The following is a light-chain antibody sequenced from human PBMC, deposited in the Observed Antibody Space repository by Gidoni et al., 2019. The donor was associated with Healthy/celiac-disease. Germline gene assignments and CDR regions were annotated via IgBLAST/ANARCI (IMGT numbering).Light chain of an antibody. CDR3: QQYYSTPLT. CDR1: QSVLYSSNNMNY. J-gene: IGKJ4*01. Sequence: DIVMTQSPDSLAVPLGERATINCKSSQSVLYSSNNMNYLAWYQQKPGQPPKLVIYWASTRESGVPDRFSGSGSGTDFTLTISSLRAEDVAVYYCQQYYSTPLTFGGGTKVEIK. V-gene: IGKV4-1*01. CDR2: WAS.